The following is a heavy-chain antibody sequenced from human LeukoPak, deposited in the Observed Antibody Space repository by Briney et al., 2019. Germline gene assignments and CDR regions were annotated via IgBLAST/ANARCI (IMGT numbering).Heavy chain of an antibody. D-gene: IGHD6-19*01. CDR3: AKGLSGYSSGWYDLDY. V-gene: IGHV3-23*01. CDR2: ISGSGGST. Sequence: GGSLRLSCAAPGFTFSSYAMSWVRQAPGKGLEWVSAISGSGGSTYYADSVKGRFTISRDNSKNTLYLQMNSLRAEDTAVYYCAKGLSGYSSGWYDLDYWGQGTLVTVSS. J-gene: IGHJ4*02. CDR1: GFTFSSYA.